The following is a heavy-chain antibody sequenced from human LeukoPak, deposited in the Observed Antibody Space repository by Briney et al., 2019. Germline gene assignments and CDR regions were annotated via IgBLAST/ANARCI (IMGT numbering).Heavy chain of an antibody. CDR2: ISSSSYI. CDR3: ARARITGTTLPVDY. CDR1: GFTFSSYS. Sequence: KTGGSLRLSCAASGFTFSSYSMNWVRQAPGKGLEWVSTISSSSYIYYADSVKGRFTISRDNAKNSLYLQMNSLRAEDTAVYYCARARITGTTLPVDYWGQGTLVTVSS. V-gene: IGHV3-21*01. J-gene: IGHJ4*02. D-gene: IGHD1-20*01.